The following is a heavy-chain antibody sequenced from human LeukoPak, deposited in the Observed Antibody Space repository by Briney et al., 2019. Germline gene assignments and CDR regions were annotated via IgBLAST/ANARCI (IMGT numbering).Heavy chain of an antibody. CDR2: ISAYNGNT. Sequence: ASVKVSCKASGYTFTSYGISWVRQAPGQGLEWMGWISAYNGNTNYAQKLQGRVTMTTDTSTSTAYMELRSLRSDDTAVYYCARDRGTYYYDSGGYFFDYWGQGPLVTVSS. V-gene: IGHV1-18*01. J-gene: IGHJ4*02. CDR3: ARDRGTYYYDSGGYFFDY. D-gene: IGHD3-22*01. CDR1: GYTFTSYG.